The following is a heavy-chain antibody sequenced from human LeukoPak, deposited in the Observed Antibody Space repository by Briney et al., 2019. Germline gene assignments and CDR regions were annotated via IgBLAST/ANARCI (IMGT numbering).Heavy chain of an antibody. CDR1: GYTFTSYA. V-gene: IGHV1-3*01. Sequence: ASVKVSCKASGYTFTSYAMHWVRQAPGQRLEWMGWINAGNGNTKYSQKFQGRVTMTRDTSISTAYMELSSLRSEDTAVYYCVRAIRTTVTTFWFDPWGQGTLVTVSS. D-gene: IGHD4-17*01. CDR3: VRAIRTTVTTFWFDP. J-gene: IGHJ5*02. CDR2: INAGNGNT.